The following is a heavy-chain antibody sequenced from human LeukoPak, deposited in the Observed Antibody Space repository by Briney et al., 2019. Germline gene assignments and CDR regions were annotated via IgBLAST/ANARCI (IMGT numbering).Heavy chain of an antibody. CDR1: GGSISSGGYY. J-gene: IGHJ4*02. D-gene: IGHD6-13*01. V-gene: IGHV4-31*03. CDR3: ARHSSSWCFDY. CDR2: IYYSGST. Sequence: SETLSLTCTVSGGSISSGGYYWSWIRQHPGKGLEWIGYIYYSGSTYYNPSLKSRVTISVDTSKNQFSLKLSSVTAADTAVYYCARHSSSWCFDYWGQGTLVTVSS.